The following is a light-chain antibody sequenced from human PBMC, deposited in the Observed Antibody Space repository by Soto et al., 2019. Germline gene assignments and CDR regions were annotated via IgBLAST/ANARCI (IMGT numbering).Light chain of an antibody. CDR2: AAS. CDR3: PQSHTTPLT. J-gene: IGKJ4*01. CDR1: QSIVSS. V-gene: IGKV1-39*01. Sequence: DIQMTQSPSSLSASVGDRVTITCRASQSIVSSLNWYQQKPGEAPKLLIYAASSLQSGVPSRFSGSGAATDFTLTISSPQPEDFATYYCPQSHTTPLTFGGGTKVEIK.